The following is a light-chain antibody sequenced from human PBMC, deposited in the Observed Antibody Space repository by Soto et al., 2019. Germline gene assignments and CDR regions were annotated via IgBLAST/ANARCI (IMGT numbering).Light chain of an antibody. V-gene: IGKV3-20*01. Sequence: EIVMTQSPATLSVSPGQRASLSCRASQSVSTTVAWYHQKPGQSPRLLIYGASIRATAIPDRFSGSGSGTDFTLTISRLEPEDSAVYYCQQHSRSITFGGGTKVDI. CDR3: QQHSRSIT. CDR2: GAS. J-gene: IGKJ4*01. CDR1: QSVSTT.